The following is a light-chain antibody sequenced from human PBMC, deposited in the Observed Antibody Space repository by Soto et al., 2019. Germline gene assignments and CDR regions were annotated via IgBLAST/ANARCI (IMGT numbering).Light chain of an antibody. CDR3: EHYCTYLWT. V-gene: IGKV1-5*03. Sequence: DIQMTQSPSTLSASVGDRVTITCRASQSISGWLAWYQQKPGKAPKLLIYKAFSLESGVPSRFSGTRSGTEFTLSISSLQPDDFAPYYCEHYCTYLWTFGQGTKVEVK. CDR2: KAF. J-gene: IGKJ1*01. CDR1: QSISGW.